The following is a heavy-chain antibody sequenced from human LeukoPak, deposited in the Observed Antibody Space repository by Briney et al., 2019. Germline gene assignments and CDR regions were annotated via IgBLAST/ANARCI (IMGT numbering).Heavy chain of an antibody. V-gene: IGHV4-61*02. Sequence: SETLSLTCTASGDSIRSGTYYWSWLRQPAGKGLEWIGRIYTSGNTNYNASLKSRVTISVDTSKNQFSLKLSSVTGADTAVYYCARGGGTTRIDYWGQGTLVTVSS. CDR2: IYTSGNT. D-gene: IGHD4-17*01. CDR1: GDSIRSGTYY. J-gene: IGHJ4*02. CDR3: ARGGGTTRIDY.